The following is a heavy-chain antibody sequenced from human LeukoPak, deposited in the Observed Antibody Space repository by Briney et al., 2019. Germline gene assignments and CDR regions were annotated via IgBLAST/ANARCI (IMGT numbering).Heavy chain of an antibody. D-gene: IGHD3-16*01. CDR3: AKYLGGYFDY. J-gene: IGHJ4*02. CDR2: IYSGGST. Sequence: GGSLRLSCAASGFTVSSNYMSWVRQAPGKGVEWVSVIYSGGSTYYADSVKGRFTISRHNSKNTLYLQMNSLRAEDTAVYYCAKYLGGYFDYWGQGTLVTVSS. V-gene: IGHV3-53*04. CDR1: GFTVSSNY.